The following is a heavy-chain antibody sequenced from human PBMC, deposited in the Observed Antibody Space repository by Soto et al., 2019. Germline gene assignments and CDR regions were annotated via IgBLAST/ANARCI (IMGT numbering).Heavy chain of an antibody. D-gene: IGHD5-12*01. CDR2: IYYSGST. J-gene: IGHJ6*03. Sequence: SETLSLTCTVSGVSISSGGYYWSWIRQHPGKGLEWIGYIYYSGSTYYNPSLKSRVTISVNTSKNQFSLKLSSVTAADTAVYYCARGGGYSGYDSYSYYYYYMDVWGKGTTVTVSS. V-gene: IGHV4-31*03. CDR1: GVSISSGGYY. CDR3: ARGGGYSGYDSYSYYYYYMDV.